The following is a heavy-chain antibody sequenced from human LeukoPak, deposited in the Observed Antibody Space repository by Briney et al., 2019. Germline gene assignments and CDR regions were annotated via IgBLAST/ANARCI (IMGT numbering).Heavy chain of an antibody. D-gene: IGHD3-22*01. V-gene: IGHV1-8*01. J-gene: IGHJ6*03. Sequence: ASVKVSCKASGYTFTSYDINWVRQATGQGLEWMGWMNPNSGNTGYAQKFQGRVTMTRNTSISTAYMELSSLRSEDTAVYYCARGCRMRSSGYYVRYYYYYYMDVWGKGTTVTISS. CDR3: ARGCRMRSSGYYVRYYYYYYMDV. CDR2: MNPNSGNT. CDR1: GYTFTSYD.